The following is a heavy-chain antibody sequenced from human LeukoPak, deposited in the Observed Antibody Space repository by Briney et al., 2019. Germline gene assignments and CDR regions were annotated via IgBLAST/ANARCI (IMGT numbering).Heavy chain of an antibody. CDR2: INPNSGGT. V-gene: IGHV1-2*02. J-gene: IGHJ6*03. D-gene: IGHD6-19*01. Sequence: ASVKVSCKASGYTFTGYYMRWVRQAPGQGLEWMGWINPNSGGTNYAQKFQGRVTMTRDTSISTAYMELSRLRSDDTAVYYCARSPGAGPYYYYYYMDVWGKGTTVTVSS. CDR3: ARSPGAGPYYYYYYMDV. CDR1: GYTFTGYY.